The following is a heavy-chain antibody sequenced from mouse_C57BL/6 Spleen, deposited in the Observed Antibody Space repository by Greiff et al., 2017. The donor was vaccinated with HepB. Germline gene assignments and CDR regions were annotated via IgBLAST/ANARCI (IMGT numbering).Heavy chain of an antibody. CDR2: ISGGGGNT. D-gene: IGHD2-3*01. J-gene: IGHJ4*01. Sequence: EVNVVESGGGLVKPGGSLKLSCAASGFTFSSYTMSWVRQTPEKRLEWVATISGGGGNTYYPDSVKGRFTISRDNAKNTLYLQMSSLRSEDTALYYCARQDDGYGKDYYAMDYWGQGTSVTVSS. V-gene: IGHV5-9*01. CDR3: ARQDDGYGKDYYAMDY. CDR1: GFTFSSYT.